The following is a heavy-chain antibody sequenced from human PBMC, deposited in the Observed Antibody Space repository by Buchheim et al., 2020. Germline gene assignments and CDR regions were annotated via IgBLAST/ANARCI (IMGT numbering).Heavy chain of an antibody. Sequence: EVQLVESGGGLVQPGGSLRLSCAASGFTFSSYSMNWVRQAPGKGLEWVSYISSSSSTIYYADSVKGRFTISRDNAKNSLYLQMNSLRAEDTAVYYCARDYSGSYSNYYYYMDVWGKGTT. CDR2: ISSSSSTI. CDR3: ARDYSGSYSNYYYYMDV. CDR1: GFTFSSYS. V-gene: IGHV3-48*01. J-gene: IGHJ6*03. D-gene: IGHD1-26*01.